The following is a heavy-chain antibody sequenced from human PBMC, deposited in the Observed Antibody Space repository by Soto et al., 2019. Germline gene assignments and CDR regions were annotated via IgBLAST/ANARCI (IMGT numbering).Heavy chain of an antibody. V-gene: IGHV3-30-3*01. J-gene: IGHJ6*02. CDR2: ISYDGSNK. CDR1: GFTFSSDA. Sequence: QVQLVESGGCVVQPGRSLRLSCAASGFTFSSDAMHWVRQAPGKRLEWVAVISYDGSNKYYADSVKGRFTISRDNSKNTLYLQMNSLRAEDTAVYYCARDRLRYNWNDFPYYYYGMDVWGQGTTVTVSS. D-gene: IGHD1-1*01. CDR3: ARDRLRYNWNDFPYYYYGMDV.